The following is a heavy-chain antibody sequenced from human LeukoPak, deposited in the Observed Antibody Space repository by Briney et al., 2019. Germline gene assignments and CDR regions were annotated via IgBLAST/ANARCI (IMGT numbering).Heavy chain of an antibody. CDR3: ASGYCSGGSCGLYYYYYMDV. Sequence: GASVKVSCKASGGTFSSYAISWVRQAPGQGLEWMGGIIPIFGTANYAQKFQGRVTITTDESTSTAYMELSSLRSEDTAVYYCASGYCSGGSCGLYYYYYMDVWGKGTTVTVSS. D-gene: IGHD2-15*01. CDR1: GGTFSSYA. J-gene: IGHJ6*03. V-gene: IGHV1-69*05. CDR2: IIPIFGTA.